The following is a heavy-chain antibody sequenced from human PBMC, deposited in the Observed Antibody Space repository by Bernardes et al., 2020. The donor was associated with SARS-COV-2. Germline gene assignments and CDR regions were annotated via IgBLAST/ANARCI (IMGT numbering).Heavy chain of an antibody. CDR1: GDSISNYY. V-gene: IGHV4-59*01. J-gene: IGHJ6*02. CDR3: ARDTRDYSYGMDV. CDR2: IYYSGTT. Sequence: SETLSLTCTVSGDSISNYYWGWIRQPPGKGLEWIGYIYYSGTTKYNSSLKSRVTISVDRSKNQFSLKLNSVTAADTAIYYCARDTRDYSYGMDVWGLGTTVTVSS. D-gene: IGHD2-2*01.